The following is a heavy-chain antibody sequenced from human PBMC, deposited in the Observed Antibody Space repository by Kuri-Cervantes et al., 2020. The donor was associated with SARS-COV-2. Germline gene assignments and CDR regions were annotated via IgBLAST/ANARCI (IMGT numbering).Heavy chain of an antibody. D-gene: IGHD1-1*01. CDR3: ARLAERLPLDDY. V-gene: IGHV4-34*01. J-gene: IGHJ4*02. CDR1: GGSFSGYY. CDR2: INHSGST. Sequence: SQTLSLTCAVYGGSFSGYYWSWIRQPPGKGLEWIGEINHSGSTNYNPFLKSRVTISVDKSKNQFSLKLSSVTAADTAVYYCARLAERLPLDDYWGQGTLVTVSS.